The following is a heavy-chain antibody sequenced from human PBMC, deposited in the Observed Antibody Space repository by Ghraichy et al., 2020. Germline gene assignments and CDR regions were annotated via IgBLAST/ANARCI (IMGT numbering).Heavy chain of an antibody. J-gene: IGHJ6*02. CDR1: GDSISNY. CDR2: ISNTGST. D-gene: IGHD4-11*01. V-gene: IGHV4-4*07. CDR3: AREDYNNYFYYYGLDV. Sequence: SETLSLTCTVSGDSISNYWTWIRQPAGKGLEWIGRISNTGSTNYNPSLKSRLTMSVDTSKNQFSLKLTSVTAADTAVYYCAREDYNNYFYYYGLDVWGQGTTVTVSS.